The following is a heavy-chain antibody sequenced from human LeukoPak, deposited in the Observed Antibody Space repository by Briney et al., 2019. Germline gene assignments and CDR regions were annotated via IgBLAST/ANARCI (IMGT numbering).Heavy chain of an antibody. J-gene: IGHJ4*02. CDR1: GGTFSSYA. CDR2: IIPIFGTA. D-gene: IGHD6-19*01. CDR3: ARVGSSGWYFPPQGY. V-gene: IGHV1-69*01. Sequence: GSSVKVSCTASGGTFSSYAISLVRQAPGQGLEWMGGIIPIFGTANYAQKFQGRVTITADESTSTAYMELSSLRSEDTAVYYCARVGSSGWYFPPQGYWGQGTLVTVSS.